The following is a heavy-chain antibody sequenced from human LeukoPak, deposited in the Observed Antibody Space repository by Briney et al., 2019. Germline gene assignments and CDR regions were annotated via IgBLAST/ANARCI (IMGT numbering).Heavy chain of an antibody. CDR1: GFTFSSYW. V-gene: IGHV4-39*07. Sequence: PGGSLRLSCAASGFTFSSYWMSWVRQAPGKGLEWIGSFYYSGSTYFNPSLKNRVTVSLDTSKNHFSLKLSSVTAADTAVYYCVIFAGYWGQGTLVTVSS. CDR3: VIFAGY. J-gene: IGHJ4*02. CDR2: FYYSGST.